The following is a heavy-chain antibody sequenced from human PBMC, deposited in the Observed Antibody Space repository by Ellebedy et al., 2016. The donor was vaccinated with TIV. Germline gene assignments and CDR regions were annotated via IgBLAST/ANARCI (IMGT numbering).Heavy chain of an antibody. D-gene: IGHD2-21*02. V-gene: IGHV3-66*01. Sequence: GGSLRLSCAASGFTVSSNYMSWVRQAPGKGLEWVSVIYSGGSTYYADSVKGRFTISRDNAKNSMYLQMNSLRAEDTAIYYCARSVGDSVYFDYWGQGTLVTVSS. CDR2: IYSGGST. J-gene: IGHJ4*02. CDR3: ARSVGDSVYFDY. CDR1: GFTVSSNY.